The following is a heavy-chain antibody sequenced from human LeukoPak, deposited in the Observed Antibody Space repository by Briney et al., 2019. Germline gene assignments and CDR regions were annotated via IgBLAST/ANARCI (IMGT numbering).Heavy chain of an antibody. CDR3: AKVRSSGWYPSGFDY. CDR1: GFTFSSYA. J-gene: IGHJ4*02. V-gene: IGHV3-23*01. CDR2: ISGSGGCT. D-gene: IGHD6-19*01. Sequence: GGSLRLSCAASGFTFSSYAMSWVRQAPGKGLEWVSAISGSGGCTYYADFVKGRFTISRDNSKNTLYLQMNSLRAEDTAVHYCAKVRSSGWYPSGFDYWGQGTLVTVSS.